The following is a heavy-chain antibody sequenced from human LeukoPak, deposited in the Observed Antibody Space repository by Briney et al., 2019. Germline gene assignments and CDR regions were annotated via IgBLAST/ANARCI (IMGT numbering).Heavy chain of an antibody. D-gene: IGHD2-15*01. CDR3: ARDAGFCSGGSCPRYYFDY. CDR2: ISSNGGST. V-gene: IGHV3-64*01. Sequence: GGSRRLSCAASGFTFSSYAMHWVRQAPGKGLEYVSAISSNGGSTYYANSVKGRFTISRDNSKNTLYLQMGSLRAEDMAVYYCARDAGFCSGGSCPRYYFDYWGQGTLVTVSS. J-gene: IGHJ4*02. CDR1: GFTFSSYA.